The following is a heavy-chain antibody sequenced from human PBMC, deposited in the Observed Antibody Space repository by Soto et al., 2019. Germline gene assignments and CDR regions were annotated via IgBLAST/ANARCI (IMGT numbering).Heavy chain of an antibody. V-gene: IGHV1-69*12. D-gene: IGHD6-13*01. CDR3: ARIRGLADHDS. J-gene: IGHJ5*01. CDR1: GDSFKTYS. Sequence: QVQLVQSGAEVKKPGSSVKVSCKSSGDSFKTYSVSWVRQSAGQGLGWMGGFIPILGKPMYAPKFHDRVTITADESTTTVLMYLPSLLSADTAVYSTARIRGLADHDSWGQGTRVTVSS. CDR2: FIPILGKP.